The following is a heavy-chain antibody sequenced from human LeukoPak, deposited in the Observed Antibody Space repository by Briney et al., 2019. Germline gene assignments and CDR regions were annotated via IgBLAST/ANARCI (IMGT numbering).Heavy chain of an antibody. J-gene: IGHJ4*02. CDR3: VRERFHGSGAPKFDF. Sequence: GGSLRLSCAASGFTFSSYSMNWVRQTPRKGLEWVSCISGSGSYIYYADSLRGRSTISRDNAKNSLILQVNSLRAEDTAVYYCVRERFHGSGAPKFDFWGQGTLVTVSS. CDR2: ISGSGSYI. D-gene: IGHD3-10*01. V-gene: IGHV3-21*06. CDR1: GFTFSSYS.